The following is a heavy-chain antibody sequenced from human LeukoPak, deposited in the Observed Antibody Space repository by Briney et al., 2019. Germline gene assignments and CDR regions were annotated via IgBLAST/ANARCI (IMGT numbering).Heavy chain of an antibody. V-gene: IGHV3-23*01. J-gene: IGHJ4*02. CDR1: GFTFSSYA. CDR3: AKPPGILTGLSYYFDY. CDR2: ISGSGGST. Sequence: GGSLRLSCAASGFTFSSYAMSWVHQAPGKGLEWVSAISGSGGSTYYADSVKGRFTISRDNSKNTLYLQMNSLRAEDTAAYYCAKPPGILTGLSYYFDYWGQGTLVTVSS. D-gene: IGHD3-9*01.